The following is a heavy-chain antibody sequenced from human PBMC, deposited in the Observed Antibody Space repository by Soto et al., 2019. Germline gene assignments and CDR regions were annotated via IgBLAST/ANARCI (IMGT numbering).Heavy chain of an antibody. Sequence: QVQLVQSGAEVMKPGSSVKFSCKASGGTFGSYAFSWVRQAPGQGLEWMGGIIPVSGAAHYAQKLQGRVTITADESTSTAFMELSSLSSQDTAVYYCATALGCRSTSCTLDYWGQGARFIVSS. D-gene: IGHD2-2*01. CDR2: IIPVSGAA. V-gene: IGHV1-69*01. CDR3: ATALGCRSTSCTLDY. J-gene: IGHJ4*02. CDR1: GGTFGSYA.